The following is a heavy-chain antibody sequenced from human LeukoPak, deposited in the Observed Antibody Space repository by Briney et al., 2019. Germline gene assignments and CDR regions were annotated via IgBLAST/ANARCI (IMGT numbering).Heavy chain of an antibody. CDR1: GGSISSSTYY. CDR3: ARQGVGATDC. V-gene: IGHV4-39*01. Sequence: SETLSLTCTVSGGSISSSTYYWAWIRESPGKGLEWIGSITYSGSTYYNPSLESRVTISVDTSKNQFSLRLISVTAVDTAVYYCARQGVGATDCWGQGTLVTVSS. CDR2: ITYSGST. D-gene: IGHD1-26*01. J-gene: IGHJ4*02.